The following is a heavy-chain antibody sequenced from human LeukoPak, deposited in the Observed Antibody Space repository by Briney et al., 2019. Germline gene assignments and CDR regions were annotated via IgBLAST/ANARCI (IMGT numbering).Heavy chain of an antibody. D-gene: IGHD6-13*01. CDR2: INPNSGGT. CDR3: ARDPYSSSSDFDY. V-gene: IGHV1-2*02. J-gene: IGHJ4*02. Sequence: ASVKVSCEASGYSFTIYYLHWLRQAPGQGLEWMGWINPNSGGTNYAQKFQGRVTMTRDTSISTAYMELSRLRSDDTAVYYCARDPYSSSSDFDYWGQGTLVTVSS. CDR1: GYSFTIYY.